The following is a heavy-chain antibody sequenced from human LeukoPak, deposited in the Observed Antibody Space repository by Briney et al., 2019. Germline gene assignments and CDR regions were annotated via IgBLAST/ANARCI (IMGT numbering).Heavy chain of an antibody. CDR1: GFTFSSYA. V-gene: IGHV3-30*01. J-gene: IGHJ6*03. D-gene: IGHD2-2*02. CDR2: ISYDGSNK. CDR3: ARSGQRYCSSTSCYMGTIGSPMDV. Sequence: PGGSLRLSCAASGFTFSSYAMHWVRQAPGKGLEWVAVISYDGSNKYYAGSVKGRFTISRDNSKNTLYLQMNSLRAEDTAVYYCARSGQRYCSSTSCYMGTIGSPMDVWGKGTTVTVSS.